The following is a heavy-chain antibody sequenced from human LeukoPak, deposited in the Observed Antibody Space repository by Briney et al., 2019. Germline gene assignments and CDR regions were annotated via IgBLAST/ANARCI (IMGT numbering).Heavy chain of an antibody. D-gene: IGHD3-16*01. CDR2: ISNDGMRK. J-gene: IGHJ4*02. CDR3: AKDIGGSGAY. V-gene: IGHV3-30*04. Sequence: QPGGSLRLSCAASGFTFSRSAMHWVRQPPGKGLEWMAVISNDGMRKFHADSVKGRFTISRDNSKNTVYLQMNSLRAEDTAIYYCAKDIGGSGAYWGQGTLVTVSS. CDR1: GFTFSRSA.